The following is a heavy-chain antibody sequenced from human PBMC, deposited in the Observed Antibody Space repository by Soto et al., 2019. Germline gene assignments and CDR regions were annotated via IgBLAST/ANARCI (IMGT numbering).Heavy chain of an antibody. D-gene: IGHD3-10*01. J-gene: IGHJ6*02. CDR1: GYSFTSYW. CDR2: IYPGDSDT. CDR3: ARHGVTMGRYYYYYGMDV. V-gene: IGHV5-51*01. Sequence: GESLKISCKGSGYSFTSYWIGWVRQMPGKGLEWMGIIYPGDSDTRYSPSFQGQVTISADKSISTAYLQWSSLKASDTAMYYCARHGVTMGRYYYYYGMDVWGQGTTVTVSS.